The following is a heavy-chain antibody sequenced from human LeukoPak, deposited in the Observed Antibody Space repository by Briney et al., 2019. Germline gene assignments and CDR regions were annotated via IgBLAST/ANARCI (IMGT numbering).Heavy chain of an antibody. CDR2: IHCHDDK. J-gene: IGHJ6*03. Sequence: ESGPTLVNPTHTFTLTCTFSGLSLSTSGPGEGWIRQPPGKALEWLALIHCHDDKRYIPSLKSKHTITQDTSTYHLPLTVTNIDPVDTATYYYAHRQTTPYYHMHVGGKETTVTVPS. CDR1: GLSLSTSGPG. V-gene: IGHV2-5*01. D-gene: IGHD4-17*01. CDR3: AHRQTTPYYHMHV.